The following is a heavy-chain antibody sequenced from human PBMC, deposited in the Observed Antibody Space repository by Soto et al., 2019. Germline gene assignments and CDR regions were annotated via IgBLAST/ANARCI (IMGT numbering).Heavy chain of an antibody. V-gene: IGHV1-69*02. CDR2: INPILSMS. Sequence: QVQLVQSGAEVKKPGSSARVSCKASGDTFNFYSINWVRQAPGLGLEWMGRINPILSMSNYAQRFQGRVTMTADKSTSTAYIELSSLRSEDTAMYYCASSYGSGYRAFDSWGQGALVTVSS. CDR3: ASSYGSGYRAFDS. J-gene: IGHJ4*02. D-gene: IGHD3-10*01. CDR1: GDTFNFYS.